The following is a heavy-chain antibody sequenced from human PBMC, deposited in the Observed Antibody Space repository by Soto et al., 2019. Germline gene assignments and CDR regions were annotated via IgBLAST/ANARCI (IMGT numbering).Heavy chain of an antibody. CDR2: ISSSSSTI. Sequence: PGGSLRLSCAASGFTFSSYSMNWVRQAPGKGLEWVSYISSSSSTIYYADSVKGRFTISRDNAKNSLYLQMNSLRAEDTAVYFCAKGANWNYVVDGFDMWGQGTMVTVSS. CDR1: GFTFSSYS. D-gene: IGHD1-7*01. V-gene: IGHV3-48*01. CDR3: AKGANWNYVVDGFDM. J-gene: IGHJ3*02.